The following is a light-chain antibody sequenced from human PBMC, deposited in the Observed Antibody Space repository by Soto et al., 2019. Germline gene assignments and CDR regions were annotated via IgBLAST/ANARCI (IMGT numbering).Light chain of an antibody. CDR2: DNS. V-gene: IGLV1-40*01. Sequence: QPVLTQPPSVSGAPGQRVTISCTGSSSNIGARYDVHWYQQLPGTAPKLLIYDNSNRPSGVPDRFSGSKSGTSASLAITGLQAEDEADYYCQSYDSSLSGYVFGTGTKVTVL. J-gene: IGLJ1*01. CDR3: QSYDSSLSGYV. CDR1: SSNIGARYD.